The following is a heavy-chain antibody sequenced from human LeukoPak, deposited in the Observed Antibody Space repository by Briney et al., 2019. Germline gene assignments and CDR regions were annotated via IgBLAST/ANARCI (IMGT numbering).Heavy chain of an antibody. CDR1: SGSISSASISNYY. CDR2: ISYSGST. Sequence: PSETLSLTCTVSSGSISSASISNYYWTWVRQPPGKGLEWIGYISYSGSTIYNPSLRSRVTMSRDTSKNQFSLKLSSVTSADTAVYYCARSVGSSRSFCYYGLDVWGQGTTVTVSS. V-gene: IGHV4-61*01. D-gene: IGHD3-10*01. J-gene: IGHJ6*02. CDR3: ARSVGSSRSFCYYGLDV.